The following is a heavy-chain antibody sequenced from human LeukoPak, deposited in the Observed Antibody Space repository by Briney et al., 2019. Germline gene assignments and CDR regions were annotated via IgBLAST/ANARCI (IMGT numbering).Heavy chain of an antibody. CDR3: AKWACSGGSCYTQQHYFDY. J-gene: IGHJ4*02. CDR2: ISWNSGSI. D-gene: IGHD2-15*01. V-gene: IGHV3-9*01. Sequence: GGSLRLSCAASGFTFDDYAMHWVRQAPGKGLEWVSGISWNSGSIGYADSVKGRFTISRDNAKNSLYLQMNSLRAEDTALYYCAKWACSGGSCYTQQHYFDYWGQGTLVTVSS. CDR1: GFTFDDYA.